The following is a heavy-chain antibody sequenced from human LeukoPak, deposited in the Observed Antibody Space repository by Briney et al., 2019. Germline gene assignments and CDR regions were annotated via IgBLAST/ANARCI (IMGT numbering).Heavy chain of an antibody. V-gene: IGHV3-7*04. CDR3: ARGYCSSTSCAIEYGMDV. D-gene: IGHD2-2*01. CDR1: GFTFSSYW. Sequence: GGSLRLSCAASGFTFSSYWMSWVRQAPGKGLEWVANIKQDGSEKYYVDFVKGRFTISRDNAKNSLYLQMNSLRAEVTAVYYCARGYCSSTSCAIEYGMDVWGQGTTVTVSS. J-gene: IGHJ6*02. CDR2: IKQDGSEK.